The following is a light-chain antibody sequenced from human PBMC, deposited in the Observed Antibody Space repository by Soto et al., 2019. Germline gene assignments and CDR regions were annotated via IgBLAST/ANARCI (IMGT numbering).Light chain of an antibody. CDR3: QQSYTTTWT. CDR2: ETS. J-gene: IGKJ1*01. CDR1: QTISSW. V-gene: IGKV1-5*03. Sequence: DIQMTQSPSTLSGSVGDRVTITCRASQTISSWLAWYQQKPGKAPKLLIYETSILYTEVPSGFSGSGSGTDFTLTISSLQPEDFATYSCQQSYTTTWTFGQGTKVDIK.